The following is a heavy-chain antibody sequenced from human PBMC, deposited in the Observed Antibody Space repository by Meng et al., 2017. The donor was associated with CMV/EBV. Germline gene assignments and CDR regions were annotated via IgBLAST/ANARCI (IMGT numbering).Heavy chain of an antibody. D-gene: IGHD4-17*01. V-gene: IGHV4-34*01. J-gene: IGHJ5*02. CDR2: INHSGST. CDR1: GSFSGYY. CDR3: ARKRQGFRGDYVWNWFDP. Sequence: GSFSGYYWSWIRQPPGKGLEWIGEINHSGSTNYNPSLKSRVTISVDTSKNQFSLKLSSVTAADTAVYYCARKRQGFRGDYVWNWFDPWGQGTLVTVSS.